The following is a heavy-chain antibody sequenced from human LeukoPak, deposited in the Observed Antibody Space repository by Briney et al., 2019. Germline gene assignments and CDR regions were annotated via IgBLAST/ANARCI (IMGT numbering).Heavy chain of an antibody. V-gene: IGHV4-34*01. Sequence: SETLSLTCAVYVGSFSGYYWSWVRQPPGKGLEWIGEINHSGSTNYNSSLKSRVTISVDTSKNQFSLKLSSVTAADTAVYYCARGYYGSGSHCCHMDVWGKGTTITVS. J-gene: IGHJ6*03. CDR1: VGSFSGYY. CDR2: INHSGST. CDR3: ARGYYGSGSHCCHMDV. D-gene: IGHD3-10*01.